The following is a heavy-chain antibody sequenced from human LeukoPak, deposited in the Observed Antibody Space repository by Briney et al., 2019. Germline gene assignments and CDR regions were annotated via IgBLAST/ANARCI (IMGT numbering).Heavy chain of an antibody. CDR2: IWYDGSNT. J-gene: IGHJ4*02. V-gene: IGHV3-33*01. D-gene: IGHD6-6*01. CDR1: GFTYNNYG. CDR3: AREGTGRPYDY. Sequence: GGSLRLSCAAFGFTYNNYGMHWVRQAPGKGREWVAVIWYDGSNTYYADSVEGRFTISRDNSKNTLSLQMNSLRAEDTAVYFCAREGTGRPYDYWGQGTLVTVSP.